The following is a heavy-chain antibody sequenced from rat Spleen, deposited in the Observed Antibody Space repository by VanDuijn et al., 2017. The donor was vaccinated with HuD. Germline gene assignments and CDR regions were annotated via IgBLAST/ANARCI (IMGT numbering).Heavy chain of an antibody. J-gene: IGHJ4*01. V-gene: IGHV3-3*01. CDR2: ITSAGST. Sequence: EVQLQESGPGLVKPSQSLSLTCSVTGYSITSTYRWNWIRKFPGNKLEWMGYITSAGSTNYTPSLKSRISITRDTSKNQFFLQVNSVTTEDTATYYCARTNNPYFYVMDAWGQGASVTVSS. CDR1: GYSITSTYR. CDR3: ARTNNPYFYVMDA. D-gene: IGHD3-4*01.